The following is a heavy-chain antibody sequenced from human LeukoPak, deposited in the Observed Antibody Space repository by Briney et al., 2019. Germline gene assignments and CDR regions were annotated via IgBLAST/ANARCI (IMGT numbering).Heavy chain of an antibody. CDR2: ISYDGSNK. CDR1: GFTLSSFA. Sequence: GGSLRLSCVASGFTLSSFAMHWVRQAPGKGLEWVAVISYDGSNKFYADSVKGRFPISRDNSKNTLYLQMNSLRAEDTAVYYCATIAVASPLANHWGQGTLVTVSS. CDR3: ATIAVASPLANH. D-gene: IGHD6-19*01. J-gene: IGHJ5*02. V-gene: IGHV3-30-3*01.